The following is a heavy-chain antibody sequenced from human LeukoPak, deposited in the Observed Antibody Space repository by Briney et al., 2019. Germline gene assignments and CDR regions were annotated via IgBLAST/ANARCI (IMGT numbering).Heavy chain of an antibody. CDR3: AREKLDTRGYVDY. CDR1: GFTFSNYW. Sequence: PGGSLRLSCAASGFTFSNYWMYWVRQVPGKGVDWVANIKQDGTDKYYVDSVKGRFTISRDNAKNLLYLQMNSLRAEDTAVYYCAREKLDTRGYVDYWGQGTLVTVSS. CDR2: IKQDGTDK. D-gene: IGHD3-22*01. V-gene: IGHV3-7*01. J-gene: IGHJ4*02.